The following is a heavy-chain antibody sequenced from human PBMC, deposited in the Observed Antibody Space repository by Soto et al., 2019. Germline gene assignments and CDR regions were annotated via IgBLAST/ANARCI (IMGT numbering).Heavy chain of an antibody. D-gene: IGHD3-3*01. J-gene: IGHJ4*02. Sequence: PPETLSLTCTVSGGSISSSSYNWGWIRQPPGKGLEWIGSIYYSGSTYYNPSLNRQVTISVDTSKNQFSLKLSSVTAADTAGYYCARQITMFGLVSTGTAIYDYWGQGTVVTVSS. CDR3: ARQITMFGLVSTGTAIYDY. V-gene: IGHV4-39*01. CDR2: IYYSGST. CDR1: GGSISSSSYN.